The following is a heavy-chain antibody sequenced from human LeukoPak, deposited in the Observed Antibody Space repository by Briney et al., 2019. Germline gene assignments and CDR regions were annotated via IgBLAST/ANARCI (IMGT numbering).Heavy chain of an antibody. CDR3: ARVQRTTVTIYYYYYYGMDV. CDR2: ISSSSSYI. Sequence: GGSLRLSCAASGLTFSSYSMNWVRQAPGKGLEWVSSISSSSSYIYYADSVKGRFTISRDNAKNSLYLQMNSLRAEDTAVYYCARVQRTTVTIYYYYYYGMDVWGKGTTVTVSS. D-gene: IGHD4-17*01. CDR1: GLTFSSYS. J-gene: IGHJ6*04. V-gene: IGHV3-21*01.